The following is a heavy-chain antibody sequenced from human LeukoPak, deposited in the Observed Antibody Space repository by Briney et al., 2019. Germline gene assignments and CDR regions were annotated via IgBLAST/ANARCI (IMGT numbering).Heavy chain of an antibody. V-gene: IGHV4-59*01. J-gene: IGHJ4*02. Sequence: SETLSLTCTVSGGSISSYYWSWIRQPPGKGLEWIGYIYYSGSTNYNPSLKSRVTISVDTSKNQFSLKLSSVTAADTAVYYCARAGVGSHDFDYWGQGTLVTVSS. CDR2: IYYSGST. D-gene: IGHD3-10*01. CDR3: ARAGVGSHDFDY. CDR1: GGSISSYY.